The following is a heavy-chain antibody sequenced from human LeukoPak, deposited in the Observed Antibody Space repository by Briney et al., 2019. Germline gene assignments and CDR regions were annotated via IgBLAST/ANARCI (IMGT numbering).Heavy chain of an antibody. V-gene: IGHV1-69*04. CDR1: GGTFSSYA. Sequence: SVKVSCKASGGTFSSYAISWGRQAPGQGLEWRGRIIPILGIANYAQKFLGRVTITADKSTSTAYMQLSSLRSEDTAVYYCARGGVVVVAATWLDPWGQGTLVTVSS. D-gene: IGHD2-15*01. J-gene: IGHJ5*02. CDR3: ARGGVVVVAATWLDP. CDR2: IIPILGIA.